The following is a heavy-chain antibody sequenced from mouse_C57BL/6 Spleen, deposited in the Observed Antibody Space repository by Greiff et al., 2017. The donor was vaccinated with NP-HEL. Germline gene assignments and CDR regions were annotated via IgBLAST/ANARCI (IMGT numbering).Heavy chain of an antibody. CDR2: ISDGGSYT. V-gene: IGHV5-4*01. CDR1: GFTLSSYA. D-gene: IGHD2-1*01. Sequence: EVKLVESGGGLVKPGGSLKLSCAASGFTLSSYAMSWVRQTPEKRLEWVATISDGGSYTYYPDNVKGRFTISRDNAKNNLYLQMSHLKSEDTAMYYCARDQDLYYGNYYYFDYWGQGTTLTVSS. J-gene: IGHJ2*01. CDR3: ARDQDLYYGNYYYFDY.